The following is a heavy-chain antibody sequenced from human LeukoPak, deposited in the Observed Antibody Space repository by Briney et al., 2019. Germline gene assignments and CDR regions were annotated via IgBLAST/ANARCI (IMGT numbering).Heavy chain of an antibody. V-gene: IGHV5-51*01. CDR2: IYPGDSDT. Sequence: GESLKISCKGSGYSFTSYWIGWVRQMPGKGLEWTGIIYPGDSDTRYSPSFQGQVTISADKSISTAYLQWSSLKASDTAMYYCARQQGTPMVRAVVNWFDPWGQGTLVTVSP. J-gene: IGHJ5*02. CDR1: GYSFTSYW. CDR3: ARQQGTPMVRAVVNWFDP. D-gene: IGHD3-10*01.